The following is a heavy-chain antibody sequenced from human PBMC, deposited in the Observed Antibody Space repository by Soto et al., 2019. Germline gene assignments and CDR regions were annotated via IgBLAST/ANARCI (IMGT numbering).Heavy chain of an antibody. CDR2: ISSSGSTI. V-gene: IGHV3-48*03. J-gene: IGHJ5*02. Sequence: EVQLVESGGGLVQPGGSLRLSCAASGFTFSSYEMNWVRQAPGKGLEWVSYISSSGSTIYYADSVKGRFTISRDNAKNSLYLQMNSLRAEDTAVYYCAGSPLIPAALVVPAAMLPWGQGTLVTVSS. D-gene: IGHD2-2*01. CDR1: GFTFSSYE. CDR3: AGSPLIPAALVVPAAMLP.